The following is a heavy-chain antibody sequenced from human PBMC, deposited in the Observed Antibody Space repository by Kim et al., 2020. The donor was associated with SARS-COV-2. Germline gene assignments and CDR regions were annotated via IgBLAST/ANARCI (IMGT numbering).Heavy chain of an antibody. J-gene: IGHJ6*02. CDR1: GFTFSSYS. V-gene: IGHV3-48*02. CDR3: ARDEVGGEQQFAPYYYYYYGMDV. Sequence: GGSLRLSCAASGFTFSSYSMNWVRQAPGKGLEWVSYISSSSSTIYYADSVKGRFTISRDNAKNSLYLQMNSLRDEDTAVYYCARDEVGGEQQFAPYYYYYYGMDVWGQGTTVTVSS. CDR2: ISSSSSTI. D-gene: IGHD6-13*01.